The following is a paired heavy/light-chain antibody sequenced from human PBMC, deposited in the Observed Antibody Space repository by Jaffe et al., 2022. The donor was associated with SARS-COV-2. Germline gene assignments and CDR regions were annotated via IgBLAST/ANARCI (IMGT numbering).Light chain of an antibody. CDR1: QNIGSF. CDR2: EAS. J-gene: IGKJ1*01. V-gene: IGKV1-39*01. CDR3: QQSFSMPHT. Sequence: DIQMTQSPSSLSASVGDRVTITCRASQNIGSFLNWYQQKPGKAPRLLIYEASNLQSGVSSGFSGSGSGTDFTLTIISLQAEDLATYYCQQSFSMPHTFGQGTKVEIK.
Heavy chain of an antibody. Sequence: QVQLAESGGGVVQPGRSLTLSCAASGFTFNNYAMDWVRQAPGQGLEWVAVISYDGSNKYYADSVKGRFTISRDNSKKTLLLQMTSLRVEDTAVYYCVKNSLAVAGHYNWFDSWGQGTLVTVSS. D-gene: IGHD6-19*01. CDR3: VKNSLAVAGHYNWFDS. CDR1: GFTFNNYA. CDR2: ISYDGSNK. J-gene: IGHJ5*01. V-gene: IGHV3-30*04.